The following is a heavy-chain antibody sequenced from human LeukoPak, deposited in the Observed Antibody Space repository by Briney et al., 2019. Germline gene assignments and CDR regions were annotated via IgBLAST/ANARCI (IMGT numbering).Heavy chain of an antibody. Sequence: ASVKVSCKASGYTFTSYDINWVRQATGQGLEWMGWMNPNSGNTGYTQKFQGRVTMTRNTSISTAYMELSSLRSEDTAVYYCARVSARSGSYALPFPKYWGQGTLVTVSS. J-gene: IGHJ4*02. V-gene: IGHV1-8*01. CDR2: MNPNSGNT. CDR3: ARVSARSGSYALPFPKY. D-gene: IGHD2-15*01. CDR1: GYTFTSYD.